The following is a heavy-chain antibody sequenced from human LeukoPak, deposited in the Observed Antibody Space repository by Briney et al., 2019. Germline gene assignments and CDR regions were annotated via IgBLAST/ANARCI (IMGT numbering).Heavy chain of an antibody. Sequence: GGSLRLSCVASGFPFSSYWMTWVRQAPGKGPEWVANIKQDGSKKSYVDSVKGRFTISRDNAKNSLYLQMNSLRAEDTAIYYCTRVGYIDEGIDYWGQGTLVTVSS. CDR3: TRVGYIDEGIDY. V-gene: IGHV3-7*04. J-gene: IGHJ4*02. D-gene: IGHD5-24*01. CDR2: IKQDGSKK. CDR1: GFPFSSYW.